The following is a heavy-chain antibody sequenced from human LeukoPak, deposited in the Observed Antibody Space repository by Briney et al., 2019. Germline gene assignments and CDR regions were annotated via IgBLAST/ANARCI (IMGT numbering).Heavy chain of an antibody. Sequence: GGSLRLSCAASGFTFEDYAMHWVRQAPGKGLEWVSSISWNSGTIGYADSVKGRFTISRDNAKNSLYLQMNSQRAEDMALYYCAKDLYRGEDTAMVTFDYWGQGTLVTVSS. J-gene: IGHJ4*02. CDR1: GFTFEDYA. CDR3: AKDLYRGEDTAMVTFDY. D-gene: IGHD5-18*01. V-gene: IGHV3-9*03. CDR2: ISWNSGTI.